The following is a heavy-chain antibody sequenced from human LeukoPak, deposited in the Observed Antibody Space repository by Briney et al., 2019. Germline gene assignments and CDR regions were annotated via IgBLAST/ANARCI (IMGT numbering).Heavy chain of an antibody. CDR3: AEDSSVVTTRAPSSYYYLDV. J-gene: IGHJ6*02. CDR1: GGTFTNYA. V-gene: IGHV1-69*01. Sequence: GSSVKVSCKASGGTFTNYAISWVRQAPGQGLEWMGGIIPLLGTPNYAQKFQGRVTITADDSTSTAYMELPSLRSEDTAVYYCAEDSSVVTTRAPSSYYYLDVWGQGTTVTVSS. D-gene: IGHD2-21*02. CDR2: IIPLLGTP.